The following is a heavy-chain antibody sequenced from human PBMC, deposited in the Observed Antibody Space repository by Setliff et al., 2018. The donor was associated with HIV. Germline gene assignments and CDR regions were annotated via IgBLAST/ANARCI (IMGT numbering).Heavy chain of an antibody. J-gene: IGHJ4*02. CDR1: GGSFSDYY. CDR3: ARGRHIEAAIPLDH. V-gene: IGHV4-34*01. CDR2: INDRGNT. D-gene: IGHD5-12*01. Sequence: SETLSLTCTVSGGSFSDYYWTWIRQPPGKGLEWIGEINDRGNTNYMPSLRSRVTISVDTSKNQFSLRLTSVTAADSAIYYSARGRHIEAAIPLDHWGQGTLVTVSS.